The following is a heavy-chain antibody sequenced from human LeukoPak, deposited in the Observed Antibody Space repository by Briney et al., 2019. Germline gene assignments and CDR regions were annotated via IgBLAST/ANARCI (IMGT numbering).Heavy chain of an antibody. Sequence: SETLSLTCTVSGGSISSGDYYWSWIRQPPGKGLEWIGYIYYSGSTYYNPSLKSRVTISVDTSKNQFSLKLSSVTAADTAMYYCARGQTGDYYFDYWGQGTLVTVSS. CDR3: ARGQTGDYYFDY. J-gene: IGHJ4*02. CDR1: GGSISSGDYY. CDR2: IYYSGST. D-gene: IGHD7-27*01. V-gene: IGHV4-30-4*08.